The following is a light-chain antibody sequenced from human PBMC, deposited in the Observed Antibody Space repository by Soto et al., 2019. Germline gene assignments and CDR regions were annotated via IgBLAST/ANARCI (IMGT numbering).Light chain of an antibody. Sequence: DILMTQSPSSLSASVGDRVTITCRASQTITTYLNWYQQKPGEAPQLLIYGASSLQSGVPSRFTGSGSETDFTLTISSLQPEDFATYHCQQSHSTPWTFGQGTKVEIK. CDR1: QTITTY. CDR3: QQSHSTPWT. CDR2: GAS. V-gene: IGKV1-39*01. J-gene: IGKJ1*01.